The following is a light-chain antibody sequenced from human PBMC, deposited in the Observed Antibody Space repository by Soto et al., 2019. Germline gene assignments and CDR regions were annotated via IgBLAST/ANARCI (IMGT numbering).Light chain of an antibody. CDR2: RSD. CDR3: SAREDSLSVVV. CDR1: SSNIGSNH. V-gene: IGLV1-47*01. J-gene: IGLJ2*01. Sequence: QSVLTQPPSTSGTPGQRVTISCSGSSSNIGSNHVYWYQQFPGMAPKLLMYRSDQRPTGVPDRLSGSKSGTSASLAISGLRVDDEADYYCSAREDSLSVVVFGGGTKLTVL.